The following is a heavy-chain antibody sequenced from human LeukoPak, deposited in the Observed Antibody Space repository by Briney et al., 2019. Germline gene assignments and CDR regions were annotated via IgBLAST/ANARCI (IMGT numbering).Heavy chain of an antibody. Sequence: SETLSLTCTVSGGSISSGSYYWSWIRQPAGKGLEWIGRIYTSGSTNYNPSLKSRVTISVDTSKNQFSLKLSSVTAADTAVYYCMAYYYYMDVWGKGTTVTVSS. CDR3: MAYYYYMDV. CDR1: GGSISSGSYY. J-gene: IGHJ6*03. V-gene: IGHV4-61*02. D-gene: IGHD5-24*01. CDR2: IYTSGST.